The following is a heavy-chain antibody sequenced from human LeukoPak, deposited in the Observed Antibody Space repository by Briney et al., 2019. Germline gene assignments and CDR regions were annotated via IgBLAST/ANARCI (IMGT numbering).Heavy chain of an antibody. D-gene: IGHD3-22*01. CDR1: GYTFTSYG. Sequence: ASVKVSCKASGYTFTSYGISWVRQAPGQGLEWMGWISAYNGNTNYAQKLQGRVTMTTDTSTSTAYMELRSLRSDDTAVYYSARGLYYYDSSGYYSYGYWGQGTLVTASS. CDR3: ARGLYYYDSSGYYSYGY. J-gene: IGHJ4*02. V-gene: IGHV1-18*01. CDR2: ISAYNGNT.